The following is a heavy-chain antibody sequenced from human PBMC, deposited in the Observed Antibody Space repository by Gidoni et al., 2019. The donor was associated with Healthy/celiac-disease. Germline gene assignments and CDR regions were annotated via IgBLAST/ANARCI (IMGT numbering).Heavy chain of an antibody. CDR1: GFTFSNAW. Sequence: EVQLVESGGGLVNPGGSLRLSCDASGFTFSNAWLSWVRQAPGKWLEWVGRIKSKTEGGTTDYAAPVKGRFTISRDDSKNTLYLQMNSLKTEDTAVYYCTTDPRDGYNWNYYYYYGMDVWGQGTTVTVSS. CDR3: TTDPRDGYNWNYYYYYGMDV. J-gene: IGHJ6*02. CDR2: IKSKTEGGTT. V-gene: IGHV3-15*01. D-gene: IGHD5-12*01.